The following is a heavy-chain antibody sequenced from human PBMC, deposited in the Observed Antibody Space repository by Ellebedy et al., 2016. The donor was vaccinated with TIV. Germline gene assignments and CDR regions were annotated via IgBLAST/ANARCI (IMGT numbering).Heavy chain of an antibody. CDR3: ARAKSMATSIYDALAT. V-gene: IGHV3-30*03. J-gene: IGHJ3*02. CDR2: ISDDGTNQ. CDR1: GFTISRYG. D-gene: IGHD5-24*01. Sequence: GESLKISCAASGFTISRYGMDWVRQAPGKGLEWVAVISDDGTNQNYADSVRGRFTISRDNYKNTVVLQMDSLRGEDQALYFCARAKSMATSIYDALATWGQGTMVIVSS.